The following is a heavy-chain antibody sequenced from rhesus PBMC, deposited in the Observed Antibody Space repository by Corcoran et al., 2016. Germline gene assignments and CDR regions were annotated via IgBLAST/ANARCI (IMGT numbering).Heavy chain of an antibody. D-gene: IGHD2-39*01. J-gene: IGHJ5-1*01. CDR3: SRKRGGRDRFDV. V-gene: IGHV3-153D*01. CDR2: SRSKVYGGTA. Sequence: EVQLVESGGGLVQPGGSLSLCWSASGFTFSEYAMDWVRQAERKGVEGVGFSRSKVYGGTAEYAASGKGRFTIYRDDSKNTVYLQMSSLKTEDSAVYYCSRKRGGRDRFDVWGPGVLVTVSS. CDR1: GFTFSEYA.